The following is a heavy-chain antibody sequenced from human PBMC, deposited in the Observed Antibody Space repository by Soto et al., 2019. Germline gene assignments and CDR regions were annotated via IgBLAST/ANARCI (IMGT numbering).Heavy chain of an antibody. D-gene: IGHD3-10*01. V-gene: IGHV1-18*01. CDR3: TREGSAPYYYYAMDA. CDR2: INTHNGNT. CDR1: GYTFTTYG. J-gene: IGHJ6*02. Sequence: ASVKVSCKASGYTFTTYGISWVRQAPGEELEWLGWINTHNGNTNYAQNLQGRVFMTADTSTNTAYMELRSLRSDDTAIYYCTREGSAPYYYYAMDAWGQGTTVTVSS.